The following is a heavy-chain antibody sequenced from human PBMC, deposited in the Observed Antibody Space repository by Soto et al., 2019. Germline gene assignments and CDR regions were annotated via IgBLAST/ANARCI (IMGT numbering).Heavy chain of an antibody. Sequence: SVKVSCKASGGTFSSYAISWVRQAPGQGLEWMGGIIPIFGTANYAQKFQGRVTITADESTSTAYMELSSLRSEDTAVYYCASAPIIAARAYYYYYGMDVWGQGTTVTSP. CDR1: GGTFSSYA. CDR3: ASAPIIAARAYYYYYGMDV. J-gene: IGHJ6*02. D-gene: IGHD6-6*01. V-gene: IGHV1-69*13. CDR2: IIPIFGTA.